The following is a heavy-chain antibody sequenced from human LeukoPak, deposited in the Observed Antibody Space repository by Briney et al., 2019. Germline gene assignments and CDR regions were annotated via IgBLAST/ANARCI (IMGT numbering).Heavy chain of an antibody. J-gene: IGHJ4*02. V-gene: IGHV1-69*06. D-gene: IGHD2-2*01. CDR2: IIPIFGTA. CDR3: ARALVVPAAMDY. CDR1: GGTFSSYA. Sequence: SVKVSCKASGGTFSSYAISWVRQAPGQGLERMGGIIPIFGTANYAQKFQGRVTITADKSTSTAYMELSSLRSEDTAVYYCARALVVPAAMDYWGQGTLVTVSS.